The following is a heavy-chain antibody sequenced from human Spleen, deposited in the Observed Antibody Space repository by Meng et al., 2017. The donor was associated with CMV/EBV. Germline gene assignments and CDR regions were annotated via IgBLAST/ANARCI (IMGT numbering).Heavy chain of an antibody. V-gene: IGHV3-30*02. CDR3: AKAYTYYDFWSGYYTPYYYYAMDV. D-gene: IGHD3-3*01. J-gene: IGHJ6*02. Sequence: PFVRQAPGKGLECVAFIQYDGRNDYYVGSVKGRFTISKDNSKKTVYLQMNSLRAEDTAVYYCAKAYTYYDFWSGYYTPYYYYAMDVWGQGTTVTVSS. CDR2: IQYDGRND.